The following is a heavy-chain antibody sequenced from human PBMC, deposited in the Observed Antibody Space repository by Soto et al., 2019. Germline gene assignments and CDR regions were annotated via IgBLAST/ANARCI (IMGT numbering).Heavy chain of an antibody. CDR1: GGSFTSNNW. D-gene: IGHD1-1*01. V-gene: IGHV4-4*02. CDR2: IYRTGST. Sequence: SETLSLTCAVSGGSFTSNNWWTWVRQPPGQGLEWIGEIYRTGSTNYKPSLKSRVTISLDKSENQFSLKVTSLTAADPAVYYCASRDTGTSVDYCGQGNLVTVSS. CDR3: ASRDTGTSVDY. J-gene: IGHJ4*02.